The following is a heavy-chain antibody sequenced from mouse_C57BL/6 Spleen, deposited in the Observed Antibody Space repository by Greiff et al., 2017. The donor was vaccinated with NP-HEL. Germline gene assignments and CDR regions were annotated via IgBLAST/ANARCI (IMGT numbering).Heavy chain of an antibody. CDR2: LYPGDGAT. CDR3: ATHYYGSSLDY. CDR1: GYAFSSSW. Sequence: QVQLKQSGPELVKPGASVKISCKASGYAFSSSWMNWVTQRPGKGLEWIGRLYPGDGATNYNGQLKGKATLTADKSSSTAYMQLSSLTSEDSAVYFCATHYYGSSLDYWGQGTTLTVSS. D-gene: IGHD1-1*01. J-gene: IGHJ2*01. V-gene: IGHV1-82*01.